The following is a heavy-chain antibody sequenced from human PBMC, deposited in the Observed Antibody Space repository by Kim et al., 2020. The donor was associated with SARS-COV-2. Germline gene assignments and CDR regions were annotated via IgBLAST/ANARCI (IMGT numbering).Heavy chain of an antibody. D-gene: IGHD6-6*01. CDR3: ARDRPSREGAFDI. Sequence: YAQKFRGRVTITADESTGTAYMELSSLRSEDTAVYYCARDRPSREGAFDIWGQGTMVTVSS. V-gene: IGHV1-69*01. J-gene: IGHJ3*02.